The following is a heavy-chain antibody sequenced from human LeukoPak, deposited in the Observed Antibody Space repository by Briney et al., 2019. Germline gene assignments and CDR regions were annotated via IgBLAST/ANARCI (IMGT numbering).Heavy chain of an antibody. J-gene: IGHJ6*03. D-gene: IGHD6-19*01. V-gene: IGHV3-43*01. CDR2: INWDGDVT. CDR3: VRDFRAGIFMDV. CDR1: GFAFDDYT. Sequence: GGSLRLSCAASGFAFDDYTMNWVRPSPGNGPEWVSLINWDGDVTFYGDSVRGRFTISRDNSKNSLYLQMNSLRTEDTALYYCVRDFRAGIFMDVWGKGTVVIVSS.